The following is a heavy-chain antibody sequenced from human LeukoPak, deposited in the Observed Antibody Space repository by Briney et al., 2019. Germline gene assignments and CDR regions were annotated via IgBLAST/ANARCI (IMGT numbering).Heavy chain of an antibody. J-gene: IGHJ3*02. D-gene: IGHD5-24*01. CDR3: ARDIGYNTLRGAFDI. CDR1: GFTFSSYA. CDR2: ISGSGGST. V-gene: IGHV3-23*01. Sequence: GGSLRLSCAASGFTFSSYAMSWVRQAPGKGLEWVSAISGSGGSTYYADSVKGRFTISRDNSKNTLYLQMNSLRAEDTAVYYCARDIGYNTLRGAFDIWGQGTMVTVSS.